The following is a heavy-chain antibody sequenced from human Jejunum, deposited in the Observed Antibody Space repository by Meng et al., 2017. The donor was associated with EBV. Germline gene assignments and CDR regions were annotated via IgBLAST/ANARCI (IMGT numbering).Heavy chain of an antibody. Sequence: QVQLVQVGVEVKKPGAVMKGSCKTSGYTFTRYGISWVRQAPGHGPEWMGWITVYNGNTNYAPRLQGRVTMTTDLSTSTAYMELRSLRSDDTAVYYCARDSSGYNANDKVSDYWGQGTLVTVSS. CDR1: GYTFTRYG. V-gene: IGHV1-18*01. CDR2: ITVYNGNT. J-gene: IGHJ4*01. CDR3: ARDSSGYNANDKVSDY. D-gene: IGHD5-12*01.